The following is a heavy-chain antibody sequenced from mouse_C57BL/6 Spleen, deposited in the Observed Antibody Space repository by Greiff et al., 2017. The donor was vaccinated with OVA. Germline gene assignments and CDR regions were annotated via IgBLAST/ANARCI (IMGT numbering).Heavy chain of an antibody. V-gene: IGHV6-3*01. CDR1: GFTFSNYW. CDR2: IRLKSDNYAT. Sequence: EVMLVESGGGLVQPGGSMKLSCVASGFTFSNYWMNWVRQSPEKGLEWVAQIRLKSDNYATHYAESVKGRFTISRDDSKSSVYLQMNNLRAEDTGIYYCTRLLWEGYYAMDYWGQGTSVTVSS. J-gene: IGHJ4*01. CDR3: TRLLWEGYYAMDY. D-gene: IGHD2-1*01.